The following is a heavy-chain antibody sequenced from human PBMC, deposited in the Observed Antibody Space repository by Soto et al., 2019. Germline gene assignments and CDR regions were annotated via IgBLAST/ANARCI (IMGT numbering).Heavy chain of an antibody. CDR2: SRAKSNGYTT. V-gene: IGHV3-72*01. J-gene: IGHJ4*02. D-gene: IGHD3-16*01. CDR1: RFTFSDFH. Sequence: GGSLRLSCAASRFTFSDFHMNWVRQAPGKGLEWVGRSRAKSNGYTTEYAASVKGRFTVSRDDSKNTLFLQMNSLNIGDAAVYYCVGESFYRLDYWGQGSLVTVSS. CDR3: VGESFYRLDY.